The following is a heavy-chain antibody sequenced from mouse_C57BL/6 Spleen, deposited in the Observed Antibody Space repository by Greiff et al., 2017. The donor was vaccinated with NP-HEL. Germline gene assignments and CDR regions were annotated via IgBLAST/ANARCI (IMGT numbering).Heavy chain of an antibody. CDR2: ISNGGGST. CDR3: ARHDGYGDY. Sequence: EVKVVESGGGLVQPGGSLKLSCAASGFTFSDYYMYWVRQTPEKRLEWVAYISNGGGSTYYPDTVKGRFTISRDNAKNTLYLQMSRLKSEDTAMYYCARHDGYGDYWGQGTSVTVSS. V-gene: IGHV5-12*01. D-gene: IGHD2-3*01. CDR1: GFTFSDYY. J-gene: IGHJ4*01.